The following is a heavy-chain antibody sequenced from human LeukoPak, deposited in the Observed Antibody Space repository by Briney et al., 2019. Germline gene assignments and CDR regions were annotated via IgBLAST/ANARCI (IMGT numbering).Heavy chain of an antibody. CDR1: GYSISSGYY. CDR2: IYYSGST. CDR3: ARGSGDGYERWFDP. V-gene: IGHV4-61*01. D-gene: IGHD5-24*01. Sequence: SETLSLTCTVSGYSISSGYYWGWIRQPPGKGLEWIGYIYYSGSTNYNPSLKSRVTISVDTSKNQFSLKLSSVTAADTAVYYCARGSGDGYERWFDPWGQGTLVTVSS. J-gene: IGHJ5*02.